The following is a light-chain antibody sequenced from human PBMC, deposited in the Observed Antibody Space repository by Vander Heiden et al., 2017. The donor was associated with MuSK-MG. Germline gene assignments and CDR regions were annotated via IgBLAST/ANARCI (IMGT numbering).Light chain of an antibody. V-gene: IGKV2-28*01. CDR3: SESLPTPPT. Sequence: DIVMTQSPLSLPVTPGEPASISCRSSQSLLHSNGYNYLDWYLQKPGQSPQLLIYLGSNRASRVPDRSSGSGSGTDFTLKIISVDAEAVGVYSSSESLPTPPTFGQGTKVELK. J-gene: IGKJ1*01. CDR2: LGS. CDR1: QSLLHSNGYNY.